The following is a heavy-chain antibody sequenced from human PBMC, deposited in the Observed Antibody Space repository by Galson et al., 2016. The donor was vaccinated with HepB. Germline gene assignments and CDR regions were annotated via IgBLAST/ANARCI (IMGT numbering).Heavy chain of an antibody. V-gene: IGHV4-39*01. CDR1: GGSISRSSYY. CDR2: FYYSGRT. CDR3: ARGMTTVTTDY. Sequence: SETLSLTCTVSGGSISRSSYYWGWFRQPPGKGLEWIGTFYYSGRTYYKPSLKSRVTISVDASKNQLSLKMTSVTAADTAVYYCARGMTTVTTDYWGQGTLVTVSS. D-gene: IGHD4-17*01. J-gene: IGHJ4*02.